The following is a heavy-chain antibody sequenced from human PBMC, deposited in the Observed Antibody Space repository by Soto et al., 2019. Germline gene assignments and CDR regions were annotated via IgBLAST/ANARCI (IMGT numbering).Heavy chain of an antibody. Sequence: QVQLVQSGAEVKKPESSVKVSCKTSGGTFVRHVISWVRQAPGQGPEWMGKINPLSGISNYAQKFQDRVTFPADTDSSTAYMELSSLRSDDTDVYYCATPACAATWCSPSHNLDHWGQGTLVTVSS. D-gene: IGHD2-2*01. CDR1: GGTFVRHV. J-gene: IGHJ1*01. CDR3: ATPACAATWCSPSHNLDH. CDR2: INPLSGIS. V-gene: IGHV1-69*09.